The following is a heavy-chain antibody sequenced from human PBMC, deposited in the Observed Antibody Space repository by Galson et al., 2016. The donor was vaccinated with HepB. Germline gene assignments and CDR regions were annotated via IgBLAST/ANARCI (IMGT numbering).Heavy chain of an antibody. D-gene: IGHD1-7*01. CDR1: GFTFTYYA. V-gene: IGHV3-30*18. J-gene: IGHJ4*02. CDR2: ISYDGSYK. Sequence: SLRLSCAASGFTFTYYAMHWVRQAPGKGLEWVALISYDGSYKYYADSVKGRFTISRDNSKNTLYLQLNSLRADDTAVYYCAKDRPLELRSGIDYWGQGTLVTVST. CDR3: AKDRPLELRSGIDY.